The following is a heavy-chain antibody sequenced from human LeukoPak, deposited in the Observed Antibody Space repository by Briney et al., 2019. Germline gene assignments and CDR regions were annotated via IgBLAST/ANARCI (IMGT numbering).Heavy chain of an antibody. Sequence: PSETLSLTCTVSGGFISSYYWSWIRQPPGKGLEWIGYIYYSGSTNYNPSLKSRVTISVDTSKNQFSLKLSSVTAADTAVYYCTIWASGSYYDYWGQGTLVTVSS. CDR2: IYYSGST. CDR3: TIWASGSYYDY. CDR1: GGFISSYY. D-gene: IGHD1-26*01. J-gene: IGHJ4*02. V-gene: IGHV4-59*01.